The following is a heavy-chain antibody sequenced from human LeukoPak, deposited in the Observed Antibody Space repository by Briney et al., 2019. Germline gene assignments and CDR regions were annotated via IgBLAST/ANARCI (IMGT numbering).Heavy chain of an antibody. V-gene: IGHV4-34*01. CDR2: VNDRGST. D-gene: IGHD3-16*01. J-gene: IGHJ6*03. CDR3: ARGVVSGRFGDYYYYMDV. CDR1: GGSFSGHY. Sequence: PSATLSLTCAVYGGSFSGHYWTWIRQPPGKGLQWIGEVNDRGSTNYNPSLKSRLTISEDKSKKQFSLRLPSVTAADTAVYYCARGVVSGRFGDYYYYMDVWGKGTTVTVSS.